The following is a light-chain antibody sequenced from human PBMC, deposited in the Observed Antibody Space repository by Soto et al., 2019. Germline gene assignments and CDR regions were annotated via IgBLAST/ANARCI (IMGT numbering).Light chain of an antibody. V-gene: IGKV1-39*01. J-gene: IGKJ3*01. CDR1: QIISSY. CDR3: QPRYSTPIT. CDR2: AAS. Sequence: DIQMTQSPSSLSASVGDRVTSTFRASQIISSYLSWYQQQPGKAPKLLIYAASSLQSGVPSRFSGSGSGTDFTLTISSLHPEDFSTSSCQPRYSTPITFGPATKVDIK.